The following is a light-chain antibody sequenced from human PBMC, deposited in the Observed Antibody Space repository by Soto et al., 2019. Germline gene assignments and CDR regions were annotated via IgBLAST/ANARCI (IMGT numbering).Light chain of an antibody. CDR2: SAS. CDR1: QNIAIS. V-gene: IGKV1-39*01. J-gene: IGKJ4*01. CDR3: QQSYTTPT. Sequence: DILLTQSPSSLPASVGDRVTITCRASQNIAISLNWYQQKPGKAPRLLIYSASNLQSGVPPRFSGGGSGTEFTLSINSLRPEDFATYFCQQSYTTPTFGGGTRVEVE.